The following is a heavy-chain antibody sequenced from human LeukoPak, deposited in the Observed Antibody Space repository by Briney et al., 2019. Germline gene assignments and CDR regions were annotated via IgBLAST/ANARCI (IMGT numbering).Heavy chain of an antibody. CDR1: GFTFSSYG. D-gene: IGHD5-12*01. V-gene: IGHV3-30*03. CDR3: ARDSDGYSGCDY. J-gene: IGHJ4*02. CDR2: ISYDGSNK. Sequence: SGGSLRLSCAASGFTFSSYGMHWVRQAPGKGLEWVAVISYDGSNKYYADSVKGRFTISRDNSKNTLYLQMNSLRAEDTAVYYCARDSDGYSGCDYWGQGTLVTVSS.